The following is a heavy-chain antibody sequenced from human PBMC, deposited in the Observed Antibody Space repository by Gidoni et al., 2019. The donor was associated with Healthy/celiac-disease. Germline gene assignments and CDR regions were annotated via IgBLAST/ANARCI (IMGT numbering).Heavy chain of an antibody. CDR1: GGTFRSYT. J-gene: IGHJ4*02. D-gene: IGHD6-13*01. CDR2: IIPILGIA. V-gene: IGHV1-69*08. Sequence: QVQLVQSGAEVKKPGSSVKVSCKASGGTFRSYTIRWVRQAPGQGLEWMGRIIPILGIANYAQKFQGRVTITADKSTSTADMELSSLRSEDTAVYYCARDPGIAGGGFDYWGQGTLVTVSS. CDR3: ARDPGIAGGGFDY.